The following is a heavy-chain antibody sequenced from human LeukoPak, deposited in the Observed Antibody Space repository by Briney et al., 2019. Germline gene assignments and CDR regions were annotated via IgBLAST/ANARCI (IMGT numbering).Heavy chain of an antibody. CDR3: ASIRYSGSGDMDV. Sequence: SETLSLTCHLSGCSISSSRYYWGGIPQPPGKGVERIGRVYYRGNTYHNPSLKGPVTPSTDPCKNRISPKLASVTTTDTDVYFRASIRYSGSGDMDVWGKGTTVTVSS. CDR1: GCSISSSRYY. J-gene: IGHJ6*03. CDR2: VYYRGNT. D-gene: IGHD5-12*01. V-gene: IGHV4-39*07.